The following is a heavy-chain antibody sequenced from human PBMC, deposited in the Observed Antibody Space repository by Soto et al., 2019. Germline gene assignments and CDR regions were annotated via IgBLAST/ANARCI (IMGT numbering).Heavy chain of an antibody. CDR3: ARVSSGWAPYYYYGMDV. V-gene: IGHV3-30-3*01. CDR2: ISYDGSNK. J-gene: IGHJ6*02. Sequence: VGSLRLSCAASGFTFSSYAMHWVRQAPGKGLEWVAVISYDGSNKYYADSVKGRFTISRDNSKNTLYLQMNSLRAEDTAVYYCARVSSGWAPYYYYGMDVWGQGTTVTVSS. D-gene: IGHD6-19*01. CDR1: GFTFSSYA.